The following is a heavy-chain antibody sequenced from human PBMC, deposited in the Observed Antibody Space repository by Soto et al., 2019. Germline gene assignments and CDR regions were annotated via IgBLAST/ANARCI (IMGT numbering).Heavy chain of an antibody. CDR2: ISFDGNNK. CDR3: AKDKGITAQKYYFDY. J-gene: IGHJ4*02. V-gene: IGHV3-30*18. Sequence: PGGSVRLSCAASGFTFSSYNMHWVRQAPGKGLEWVAFISFDGNNKYYADSVKGRFTISRDNSKNTLDLQMNSLRADDTAVYYCAKDKGITAQKYYFDYWGQGTLVTVSS. CDR1: GFTFSSYN. D-gene: IGHD6-13*01.